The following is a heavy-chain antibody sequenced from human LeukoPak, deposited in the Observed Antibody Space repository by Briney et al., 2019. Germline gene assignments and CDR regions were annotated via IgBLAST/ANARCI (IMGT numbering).Heavy chain of an antibody. CDR1: GFTFTPYA. Sequence: GGSLRLSCVASGFTFTPYALSWVRQAPGKGLEWVSTMSGCTGKTYYADSVKGRFTISRDNSQNTLYLQMNSLRAEDSAVYYCAQDLYYDSSGHPTSYYYGMDVWGQGTTGTVSS. CDR2: MSGCTGKT. D-gene: IGHD3-22*01. CDR3: AQDLYYDSSGHPTSYYYGMDV. J-gene: IGHJ6*02. V-gene: IGHV3-23*01.